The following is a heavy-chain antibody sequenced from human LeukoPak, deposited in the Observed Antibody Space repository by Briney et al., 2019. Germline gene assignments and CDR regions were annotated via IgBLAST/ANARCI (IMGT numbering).Heavy chain of an antibody. Sequence: GGSLRLSCAASGFTFSDYYMNWIRQAPGKGLEYIAYISQSGADVSYADSVKGRFTVSRDNAKNSVFLQMNSLTADDTAVYYCASVARLLADWGQGTLVTVSS. D-gene: IGHD3-9*01. CDR2: ISQSGADV. V-gene: IGHV3-11*01. CDR3: ASVARLLAD. J-gene: IGHJ4*02. CDR1: GFTFSDYY.